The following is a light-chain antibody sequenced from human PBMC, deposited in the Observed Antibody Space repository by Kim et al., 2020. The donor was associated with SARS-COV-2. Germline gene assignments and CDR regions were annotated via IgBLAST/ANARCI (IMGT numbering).Light chain of an antibody. V-gene: IGLV2-14*04. CDR2: DVS. CDR3: SSYTSSTSVV. CDR1: SSDVGGYKY. Sequence: HSLTISCTGTSSDVGGYKYVSWYQQHPGKAPKLMIYDVSNRPSGVSDRFSGSKSGNTASLTISGLQAEDEADYYCSSYTSSTSVVFGGGTKLTVL. J-gene: IGLJ2*01.